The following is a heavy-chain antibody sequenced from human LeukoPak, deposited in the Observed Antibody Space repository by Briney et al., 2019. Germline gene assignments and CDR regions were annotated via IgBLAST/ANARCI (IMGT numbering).Heavy chain of an antibody. D-gene: IGHD6-25*01. CDR1: GFTFSSYW. CDR3: ATESQQRGFNY. V-gene: IGHV3-74*01. J-gene: IGHJ4*02. Sequence: PGGSLRLSCADSGFTFSSYWMHWVRQAPGEGLVWVSRIHSDGSGANYADSVKGRFTLSRDNAKNTLYLQMNSLRGEDTAVYYCATESQQRGFNYWGQGTLVTVSS. CDR2: IHSDGSGA.